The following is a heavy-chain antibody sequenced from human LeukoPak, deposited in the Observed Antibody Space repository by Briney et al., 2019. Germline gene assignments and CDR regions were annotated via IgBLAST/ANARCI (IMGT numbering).Heavy chain of an antibody. CDR1: GGTFSSYA. CDR3: AREGVSDYSNFY. D-gene: IGHD4-4*01. J-gene: IGHJ4*02. Sequence: SVKVSCKASGGTFSSYAISWVRQAPGQGLEWMGRIIPILGIANYAQKFQGRVTITADKSTSTAYMELSSLRSEDTAVYYCAREGVSDYSNFYWGQGTLVTVSS. V-gene: IGHV1-69*04. CDR2: IIPILGIA.